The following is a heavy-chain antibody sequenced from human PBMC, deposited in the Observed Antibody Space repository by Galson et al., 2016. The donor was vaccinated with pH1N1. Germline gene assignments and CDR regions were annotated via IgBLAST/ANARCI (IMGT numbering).Heavy chain of an antibody. CDR3: AKHLYSSVDYFDY. CDR1: GFSFSTFA. D-gene: IGHD6-19*01. Sequence: SLRLSCAASGFSFSTFAMSWVRQAPGKGLEWVSSISGSGGRTDYADSVKGRFTISRDNSKNTLSLQMNSLGVEDTALYYCAKHLYSSVDYFDYWGQGTLVTVSS. J-gene: IGHJ4*02. V-gene: IGHV3-23*01. CDR2: ISGSGGRT.